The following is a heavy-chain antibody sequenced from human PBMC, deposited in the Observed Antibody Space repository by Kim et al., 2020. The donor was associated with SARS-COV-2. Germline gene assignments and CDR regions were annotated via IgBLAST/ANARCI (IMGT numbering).Heavy chain of an antibody. CDR1: GFTFSSYA. J-gene: IGHJ4*02. CDR2: IYSGGSST. CDR3: AKILFYDSSGWNHQTYYFDY. Sequence: LSLTCAASGFTFSSYAMSWVRQAPGKGLEWVSVIYSGGSSTYYADSVKGRFTISRDNSKNTLYLQMNSLRAEDTAVYYCAKILFYDSSGWNHQTYYFDYWGQGTLVTVSS. V-gene: IGHV3-23*03. D-gene: IGHD3-22*01.